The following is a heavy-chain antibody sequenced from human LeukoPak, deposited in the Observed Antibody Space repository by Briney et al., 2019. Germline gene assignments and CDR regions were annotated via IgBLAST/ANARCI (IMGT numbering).Heavy chain of an antibody. CDR1: GYSFTSYW. CDR2: IYPVDSDT. D-gene: IGHD6-13*01. Sequence: GESLKISCKGSGYSFTSYWIGWVRQMPGKGLEWMGIIYPVDSDTRYSPSFQGQVTISADKSISTAYLQWSSLKASDTAMYYCARQVDIAVDGYDYWGQGTLITVSS. J-gene: IGHJ4*02. CDR3: ARQVDIAVDGYDY. V-gene: IGHV5-51*01.